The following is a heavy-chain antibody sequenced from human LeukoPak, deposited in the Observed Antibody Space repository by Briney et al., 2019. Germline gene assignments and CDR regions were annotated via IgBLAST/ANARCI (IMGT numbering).Heavy chain of an antibody. CDR1: GFTFSSYW. V-gene: IGHV3-74*01. CDR2: INSDGSST. CDR3: ARDWTRYYYDSRWAFDI. J-gene: IGHJ3*02. D-gene: IGHD3-22*01. Sequence: GGSLRLSCAASGFTFSSYWMHWVRQAPGKGLVWVSRINSDGSSTSYADSVKGRFTISRDNAKNTLYLQMNSLRAEDTAVYYCARDWTRYYYDSRWAFDIWGQGTMVTVSS.